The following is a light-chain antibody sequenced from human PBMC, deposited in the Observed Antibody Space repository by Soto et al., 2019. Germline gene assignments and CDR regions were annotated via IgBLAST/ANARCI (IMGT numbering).Light chain of an antibody. V-gene: IGKV3-15*01. J-gene: IGKJ3*01. CDR1: QSVSSN. Sequence: EIVMTQYPATLSVYPGERATLSSRASQSVSSNLAWYQQKPGQAPRLLIYGASTRATGIPARFSGSGSGTGFTLPISSLQSEDFAVYYCQQYNNWPPTFGPGTKVDIK. CDR2: GAS. CDR3: QQYNNWPPT.